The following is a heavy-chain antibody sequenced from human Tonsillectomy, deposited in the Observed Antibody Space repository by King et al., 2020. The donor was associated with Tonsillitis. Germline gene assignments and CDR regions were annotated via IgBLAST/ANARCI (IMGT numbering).Heavy chain of an antibody. CDR1: HDYVGAGEYS. D-gene: IGHD5-18*01. CDR3: ASGKLWFSPVAFDH. Sequence: QLQESGSGLVRPPQTLSLTCVVSHDYVGAGEYSWSWIRQPPGKGLEWIGYVYHSGTTHYNPSLRTRVTMSIDTSKNEFSLSLTSVTAADTAVYYCASGKLWFSPVAFDHWGRGTLVTVSS. CDR2: VYHSGTT. J-gene: IGHJ4*02. V-gene: IGHV4-30-2*01.